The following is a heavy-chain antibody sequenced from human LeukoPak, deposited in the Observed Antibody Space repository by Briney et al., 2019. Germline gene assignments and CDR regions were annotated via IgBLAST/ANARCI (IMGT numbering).Heavy chain of an antibody. CDR1: GYTLTELS. V-gene: IGHV1-24*01. CDR3: ATDTRSHFDY. D-gene: IGHD6-13*01. Sequence: ASVKVSCKVSGYTLTELSMHWVRQAHGKGLEWMGGFDTEDGETIYAQKFQGRVTMTEDTSTDTAYMELSSLRSEDTAVYYCATDTRSHFDYWGQGTLVTVSS. J-gene: IGHJ4*02. CDR2: FDTEDGET.